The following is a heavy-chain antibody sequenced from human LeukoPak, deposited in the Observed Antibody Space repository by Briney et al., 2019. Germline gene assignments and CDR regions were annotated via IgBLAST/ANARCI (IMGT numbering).Heavy chain of an antibody. Sequence: GGSLRPSCVASGFTFSNYWMLWVRQAPGKGLMWVSLISTDGKSTRYAESVKGRFTISGDSSKNTLFLHMNTLRAEDTAIYYCAKDRTVGASYWYFDLWGRGTLVTVSS. J-gene: IGHJ2*01. CDR1: GFTFSNYW. CDR3: AKDRTVGASYWYFDL. CDR2: ISTDGKST. D-gene: IGHD1-26*01. V-gene: IGHV3-74*01.